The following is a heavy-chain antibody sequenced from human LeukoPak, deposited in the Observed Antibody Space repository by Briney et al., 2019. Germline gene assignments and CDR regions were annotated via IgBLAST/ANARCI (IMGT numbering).Heavy chain of an antibody. CDR3: ARDSGSFTPVDY. CDR2: ISTYNGNT. J-gene: IGHJ4*02. D-gene: IGHD1-26*01. Sequence: ASMKVSRKASGYTFTSYGISWVRQAPGQGLEWMGWISTYNGNTNYSQRLQGRVTMTTDTFTSTAYMELRSLRSDDPAVYYCARDSGSFTPVDYWGQGTLATVSS. V-gene: IGHV1-18*01. CDR1: GYTFTSYG.